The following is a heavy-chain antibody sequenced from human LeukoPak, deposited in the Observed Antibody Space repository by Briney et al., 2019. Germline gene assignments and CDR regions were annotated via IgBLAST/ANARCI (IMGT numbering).Heavy chain of an antibody. D-gene: IGHD6-13*01. CDR3: AKDSLGAAGFFDC. CDR1: GFTFADYA. CDR2: ISGDGTST. J-gene: IGHJ4*02. V-gene: IGHV3-43*02. Sequence: GGSLRLSCAASGFTFADYAIHWVRQIPGKGLEWVCLISGDGTSTYYADSVKGRFTVSRDNSKNSLYLQMNSLRSEDTALYYCAKDSLGAAGFFDCWGQGTLVTVSS.